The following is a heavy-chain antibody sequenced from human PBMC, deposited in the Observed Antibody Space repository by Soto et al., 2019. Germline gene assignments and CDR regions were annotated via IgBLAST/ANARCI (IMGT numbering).Heavy chain of an antibody. CDR2: ISGIGGVT. D-gene: IGHD1-26*01. CDR3: ARRGSGSYYDY. Sequence: EVQLLESGGGLVQPGGSLRLSCAASGFTFSSYAMRWVRQAPVKGLAWVAAISGIGGVTYYADSVKGRVTISRDNSPNLLYLQMYSLRAEDTAVYYCARRGSGSYYDYWGQGTLVTVSS. V-gene: IGHV3-23*01. CDR1: GFTFSSYA. J-gene: IGHJ4*02.